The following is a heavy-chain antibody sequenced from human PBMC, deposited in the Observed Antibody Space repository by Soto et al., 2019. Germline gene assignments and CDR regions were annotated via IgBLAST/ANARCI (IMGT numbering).Heavy chain of an antibody. CDR2: IYYSGST. CDR1: GGSISSGDYY. D-gene: IGHD3-10*01. J-gene: IGHJ5*02. Sequence: PSETLSLTCTVSGGSISSGDYYWSWIRQPPGKGLEWIGYIYYSGSTYYNPSLKSRVTISVDTSKNQFSLKLSSVTAVDTAVYYCARANDDNYYGSGSENRPRSNWFDPWGQGTLVTVSS. V-gene: IGHV4-30-4*01. CDR3: ARANDDNYYGSGSENRPRSNWFDP.